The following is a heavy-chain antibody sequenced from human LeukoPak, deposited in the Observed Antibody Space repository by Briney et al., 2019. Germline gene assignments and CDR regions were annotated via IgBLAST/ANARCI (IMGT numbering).Heavy chain of an antibody. V-gene: IGHV3-48*01. J-gene: IGHJ4*02. D-gene: IGHD4-17*01. CDR2: ISSSSSTI. CDR1: GFTFSSYS. Sequence: PGGSLRLSCAASGFTFSSYSMNWVCQAPGKGLEWVSYISSSSSTIYYADSVKGRFTISRDNAKNSLYLQMNSLRAEDTAVYYCARLVGDYVAYFDYWGQGTLVTVSS. CDR3: ARLVGDYVAYFDY.